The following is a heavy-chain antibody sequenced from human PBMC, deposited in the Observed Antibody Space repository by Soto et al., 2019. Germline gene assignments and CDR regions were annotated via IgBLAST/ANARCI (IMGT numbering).Heavy chain of an antibody. D-gene: IGHD3-16*01. CDR2: ISYDGSSK. V-gene: IGHV3-30*18. J-gene: IGHJ4*02. Sequence: RGSLRLSYSASGFSFSNYGMHGVRQAPGKGLEWVAVISYDGSSKYHADSVKGRFTISRDNSKNTLHLQMNSLRAEDKAVYYCTKDSRVWRPVLDYWGQ. CDR1: GFSFSNYG. CDR3: TKDSRVWRPVLDY.